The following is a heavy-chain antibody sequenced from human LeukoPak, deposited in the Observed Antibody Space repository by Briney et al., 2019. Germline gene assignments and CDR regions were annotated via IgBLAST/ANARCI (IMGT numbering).Heavy chain of an antibody. J-gene: IGHJ6*02. CDR3: ARDLGFVSSAYYGMDV. Sequence: GGSLRLSCAASGFTFSSYGMPWVRQAPGKGLEWVAVIWYDGSNKYYADSVKGRFTISRDNSKNTLYLQMNSLRAEDTAVYYCARDLGFVSSAYYGMDVWGQGTTVTVSS. CDR2: IWYDGSNK. D-gene: IGHD6-19*01. V-gene: IGHV3-33*01. CDR1: GFTFSSYG.